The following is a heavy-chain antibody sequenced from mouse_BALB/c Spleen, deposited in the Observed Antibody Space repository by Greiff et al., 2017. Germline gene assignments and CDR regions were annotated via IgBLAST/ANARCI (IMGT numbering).Heavy chain of an antibody. D-gene: IGHD2-14*01. CDR3: ARGYDFDD. CDR1: GYSITSGYY. J-gene: IGHJ2*01. V-gene: IGHV3-6*02. Sequence: EVQRVESGPGLVKPSQSLSLTCSVTGYSITSGYYWNWIRQFPGNKLEWMGYISYDGSNNYNPSLKNRISITRDTSKNQFFLKLNSVTTEDTATYYCARGYDFDDWGQGTTLTVSS. CDR2: ISYDGSN.